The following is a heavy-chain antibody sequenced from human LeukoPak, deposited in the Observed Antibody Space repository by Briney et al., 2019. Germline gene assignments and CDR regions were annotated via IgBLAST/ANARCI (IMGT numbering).Heavy chain of an antibody. D-gene: IGHD2-2*01. Sequence: GGSLRLSCAASGFTFSNYWMHWVRQAPGKGLVWVSRINTDGRSTTHADSVKGRFTISRDNAKSTLYLQMNSLRAEDTAVYYCARGIAIIPAGVADCWGQGTLVTVSS. CDR3: ARGIAIIPAGVADC. J-gene: IGHJ4*02. CDR2: INTDGRST. CDR1: GFTFSNYW. V-gene: IGHV3-74*03.